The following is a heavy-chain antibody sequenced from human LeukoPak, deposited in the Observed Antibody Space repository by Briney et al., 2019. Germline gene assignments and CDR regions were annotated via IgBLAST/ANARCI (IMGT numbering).Heavy chain of an antibody. CDR1: GDSVYSYDAT. CDR3: ARVSSRAFDV. D-gene: IGHD6-6*01. Sequence: SQTLSLTCAISGDSVYSYDATWNWIRQSPSRGLEWLGRTYYRSGWGNDFAVSVKSRIIINPDTSKNQFSLHLNSMTPEDTAVYYCARVSSRAFDVWGQGTMVTVSS. J-gene: IGHJ3*01. V-gene: IGHV6-1*01. CDR2: TYYRSGWGN.